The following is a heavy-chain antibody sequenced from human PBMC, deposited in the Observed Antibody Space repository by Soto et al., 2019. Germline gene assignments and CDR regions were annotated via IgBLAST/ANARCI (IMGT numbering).Heavy chain of an antibody. D-gene: IGHD3-9*01. V-gene: IGHV5-51*01. CDR3: VRASNHFDWFPEAFDV. CDR1: GYSFSDYW. J-gene: IGHJ3*01. Sequence: PGESLKISCHGSGYSFSDYWIGWVRQMPGKGLEWMVIRSPDDSDIIYSPSFQGQVTISADRSISTAYLQWRSLKASDTAMYYCVRASNHFDWFPEAFDVWGQGTMVTVSS. CDR2: RSPDDSDI.